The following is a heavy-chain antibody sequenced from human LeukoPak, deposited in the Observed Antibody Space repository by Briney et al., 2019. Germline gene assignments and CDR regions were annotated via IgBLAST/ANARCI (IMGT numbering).Heavy chain of an antibody. CDR3: ARGLSGSSYYFDY. J-gene: IGHJ4*02. Sequence: SETLSLTCAVYGGSFSGYYWSWIRQPPGKGLEWIGEINHSGSTNYNPSLKSRVTISVDTSKNQFSLKLSSVTAADTAVYYCARGLSGSSYYFDYWGQGTLVTVSS. V-gene: IGHV4-34*01. D-gene: IGHD1-26*01. CDR1: GGSFSGYY. CDR2: INHSGST.